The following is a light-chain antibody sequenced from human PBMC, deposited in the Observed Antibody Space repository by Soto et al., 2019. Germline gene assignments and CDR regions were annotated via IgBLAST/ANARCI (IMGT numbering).Light chain of an antibody. Sequence: QSVLTQPPSASGTPGQRVTISCSGSTSNIGSNTVNWYQHVPGAAPKLLIYTNSQRPSGVPDRFSGSKSGTSASLAISGLQSEDEADYYCATWDDSLDGPVLFGGGTKLTVL. CDR2: TNS. V-gene: IGLV1-44*01. CDR1: TSNIGSNT. J-gene: IGLJ2*01. CDR3: ATWDDSLDGPVL.